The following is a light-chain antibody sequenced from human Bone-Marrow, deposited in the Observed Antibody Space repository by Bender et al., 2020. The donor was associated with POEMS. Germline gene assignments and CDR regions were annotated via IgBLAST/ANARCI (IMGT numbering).Light chain of an antibody. J-gene: IGLJ3*02. CDR1: SSDVGSYNL. CDR2: EVN. CDR3: CSYAGDTTV. Sequence: QSALTQPRSVSGSPGQSVSISCTGTSSDVGSYNLVSWYQQHPGKAPKLMISEVNKRPSGVSNRFSGSKSGNTASLTISGLQADDEADYYCCSYAGDTTVFGGGTKLTVL. V-gene: IGLV2-23*02.